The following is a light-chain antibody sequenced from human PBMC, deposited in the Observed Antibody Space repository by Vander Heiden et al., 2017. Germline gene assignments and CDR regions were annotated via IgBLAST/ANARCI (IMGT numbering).Light chain of an antibody. CDR1: QSLLHSNGYNY. Sequence: DIVMIESPRSLTVTPGEPASISCRSSQSLLHSNGYNYLDWYLQKPGQSPQLLIYLGSNRASGVPDRFSGSGSGTDFTLKINRGEAEDGGVCFCMRDLRTPRTFGGGTKVEIK. CDR3: MRDLRTPRT. CDR2: LGS. V-gene: IGKV2-28*01. J-gene: IGKJ4*01.